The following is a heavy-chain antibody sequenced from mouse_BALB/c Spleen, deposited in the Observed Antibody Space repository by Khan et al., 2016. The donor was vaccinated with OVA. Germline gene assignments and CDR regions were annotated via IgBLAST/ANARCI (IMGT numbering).Heavy chain of an antibody. CDR3: ARGTFAY. D-gene: IGHD3-3*01. CDR1: GYSFTSYY. CDR2: IDPFNADT. Sequence: VQLKQSGPELMKPGASVKISCKASGYSFTSYYMHWMKQSHGKSLEWIGYIDPFNADTDYNQKFKGKATLTVDKSSNTAYIHLTSLTSEDSAVYYCARGTFAYWGQGTLVTVSA. J-gene: IGHJ3*01. V-gene: IGHV1S135*01.